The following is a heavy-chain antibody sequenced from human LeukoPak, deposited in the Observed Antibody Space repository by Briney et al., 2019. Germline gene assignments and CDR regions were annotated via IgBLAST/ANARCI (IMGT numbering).Heavy chain of an antibody. CDR2: IWYDGSKK. CDR3: ARESTSWYFDL. D-gene: IGHD2-2*01. CDR1: GFTFSRYG. J-gene: IGHJ2*01. V-gene: IGHV3-33*01. Sequence: GGSLRLSCAASGFTFSRYGMHWVRQAPGKGLEWVAVIWYDGSKKNYADSVKGRFTISRDNSKNTLNLQMTSLRAEDTAVYYCARESTSWYFDLWGRGTLVTVSS.